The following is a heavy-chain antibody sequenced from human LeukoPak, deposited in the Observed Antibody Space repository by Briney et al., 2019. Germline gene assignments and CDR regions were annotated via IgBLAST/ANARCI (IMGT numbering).Heavy chain of an antibody. CDR2: LSGSGGST. V-gene: IGHV3-23*01. J-gene: IGHJ5*02. CDR1: GFTFSIYA. Sequence: PGGSLRLSCATSGFTFSIYAMTWVRQAPGKGLEWVSTLSGSGGSTYYADSVKGRFTISRDNSKNTLSLQMNSLRAEDTAVYYCAKESTVTPGNVNWFDTRGQGTLVTVSS. D-gene: IGHD4-17*01. CDR3: AKESTVTPGNVNWFDT.